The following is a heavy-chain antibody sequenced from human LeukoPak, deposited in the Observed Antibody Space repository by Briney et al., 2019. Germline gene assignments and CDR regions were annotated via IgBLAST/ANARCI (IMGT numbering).Heavy chain of an antibody. Sequence: ASVKVSCKASGYTFTSYYMHWVRQAPGQGLEWMGIINPSGGSTSYAQKFQGRVTMTRDTSISTAYMELSRLRSDDTAVYYCARDRCSGGSCGWFDPWGQGTLVTVSS. CDR1: GYTFTSYY. D-gene: IGHD2-15*01. V-gene: IGHV1-46*01. CDR2: INPSGGST. CDR3: ARDRCSGGSCGWFDP. J-gene: IGHJ5*02.